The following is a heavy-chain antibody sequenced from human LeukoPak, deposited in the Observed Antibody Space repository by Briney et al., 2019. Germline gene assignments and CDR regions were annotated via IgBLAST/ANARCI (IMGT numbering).Heavy chain of an antibody. CDR2: IYYSGSI. V-gene: IGHV4-59*01. J-gene: IGHJ4*02. Sequence: TSETLSLTCTVSGGSINSYYWNWIRQPPAKGLEWIGYIYYSGSINYNPSLKSRVTISVDTSKNQFSLKLNSVTAADTAVYFCARGRGNSSSWTAGLVDYWGQGILVTVSS. CDR3: ARGRGNSSSWTAGLVDY. D-gene: IGHD6-13*01. CDR1: GGSINSYY.